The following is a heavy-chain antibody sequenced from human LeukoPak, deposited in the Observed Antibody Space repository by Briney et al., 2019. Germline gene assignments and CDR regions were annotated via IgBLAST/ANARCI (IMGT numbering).Heavy chain of an antibody. D-gene: IGHD3-22*01. V-gene: IGHV1-24*01. CDR2: FDPEDGET. CDR1: GYTLTELS. J-gene: IGHJ4*02. Sequence: GASVKVSCKVSGYTLTELSMHWVRQAPGKGLEWMGGFDPEDGETIYAQKFKGRVTMTEDTSTDTAYMELSSLRSEDTAVYYCATGLMGTYYYDSSGLKGFDYWGQGTLVTVSS. CDR3: ATGLMGTYYYDSSGLKGFDY.